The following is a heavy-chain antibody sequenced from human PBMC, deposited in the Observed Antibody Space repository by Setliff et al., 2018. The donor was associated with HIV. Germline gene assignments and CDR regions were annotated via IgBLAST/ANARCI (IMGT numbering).Heavy chain of an antibody. CDR3: ARARRDSYDRGRRNHYYIDV. CDR2: MNPNSGNT. J-gene: IGHJ6*03. D-gene: IGHD3-22*01. CDR1: GYTFSSYD. V-gene: IGHV1-8*02. Sequence: GASVKVSCKASGYTFSSYDINRVRQATGQGLEWMGWMNPNSGNTGYAQKFQGRVTMTRDTSIGTAYMELNNLKFEDTAVYYCARARRDSYDRGRRNHYYIDVWGKGTPVTVSS.